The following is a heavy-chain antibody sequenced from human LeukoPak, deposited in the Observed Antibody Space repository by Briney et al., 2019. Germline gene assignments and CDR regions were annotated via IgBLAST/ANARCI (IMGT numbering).Heavy chain of an antibody. D-gene: IGHD3-3*02. CDR2: IYHSGST. J-gene: IGHJ5*02. CDR3: ASEPFGSGGWFDP. CDR1: GGSFSGYY. V-gene: IGHV4-34*01. Sequence: SETLSLTCAIYGGSFSGYYWSWIRQPPGKGLEWIGEIYHSGSTNYNPSLKSRVTISVDTSKNQFSLKLSSVTAADTAVYYCASEPFGSGGWFDPWGQGTLVTVSS.